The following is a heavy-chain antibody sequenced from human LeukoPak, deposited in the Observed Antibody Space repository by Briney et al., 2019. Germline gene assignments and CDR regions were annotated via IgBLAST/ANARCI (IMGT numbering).Heavy chain of an antibody. Sequence: SETLSLTCTVSGGSISSSSYYWGWIRQPPGKGLEWIGSIYYSGSTYYNPSLKSRVTISVDTSKNQFSLKLSSVTAADTAVYYCARQGRIGHDFDYWGQGTLVTVSS. J-gene: IGHJ4*02. CDR2: IYYSGST. CDR1: GGSISSSSYY. CDR3: ARQGRIGHDFDY. D-gene: IGHD5-12*01. V-gene: IGHV4-39*01.